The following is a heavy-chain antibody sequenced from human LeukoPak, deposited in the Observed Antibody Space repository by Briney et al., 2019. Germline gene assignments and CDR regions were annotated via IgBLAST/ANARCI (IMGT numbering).Heavy chain of an antibody. CDR1: GYTFTSYA. Sequence: ASVKVSCKASGYTFTSYAMNWVRQAPGQGLEWMGWINTNTGNPTYAQGFTGRFVFSLDTSVSTAYLQISSLKAEDTAVYYCARLSPPLGIGGERWFDPWGQGTLVTVSS. D-gene: IGHD3-10*01. CDR2: INTNTGNP. CDR3: ARLSPPLGIGGERWFDP. J-gene: IGHJ5*02. V-gene: IGHV7-4-1*02.